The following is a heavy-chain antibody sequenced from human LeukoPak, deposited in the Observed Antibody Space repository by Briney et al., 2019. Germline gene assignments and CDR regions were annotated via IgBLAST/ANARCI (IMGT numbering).Heavy chain of an antibody. J-gene: IGHJ6*03. CDR3: ARGVVGATGCYYYYMDV. Sequence: ASVKVSCKASGYTFTSYAMHWVRQAPGQRLEWMGWISAYNGNTNYAQKLQGRVTMTTDTSTSTAYMELRSLRSDDTAVYYCARGVVGATGCYYYYMDVWGKGTTVTVSS. V-gene: IGHV1-18*01. D-gene: IGHD1-26*01. CDR2: ISAYNGNT. CDR1: GYTFTSYA.